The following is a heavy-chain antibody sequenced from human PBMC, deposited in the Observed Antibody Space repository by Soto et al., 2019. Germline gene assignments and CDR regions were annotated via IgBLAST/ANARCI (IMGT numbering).Heavy chain of an antibody. CDR2: ISAYNGNT. Sequence: ASVKVSCKASGYTFTSYGISWVRQAPGQGLEWMGWISAYNGNTNYAQKLQGRVTMTTDTSASTAYMELSSLRSEDTAVYYCARVGIWTGTTYFDYWGQGTLVTVSS. CDR1: GYTFTSYG. J-gene: IGHJ4*02. CDR3: ARVGIWTGTTYFDY. D-gene: IGHD3-9*01. V-gene: IGHV1-18*04.